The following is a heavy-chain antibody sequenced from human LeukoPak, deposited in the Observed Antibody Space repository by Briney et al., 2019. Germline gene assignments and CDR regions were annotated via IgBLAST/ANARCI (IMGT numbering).Heavy chain of an antibody. Sequence: PGGSLRLSCAASGFTFSSYWMSWVRQAPGKGLEWVANIKQDGSEKYYVDSVKGRFTISRDNAKNSLYLQMNSLRAEDTAVYYCAGGGGSGYYSGSYGSYDYWGQGTLVTVSS. D-gene: IGHD3-3*01. CDR1: GFTFSSYW. V-gene: IGHV3-7*01. CDR3: AGGGGSGYYSGSYGSYDY. CDR2: IKQDGSEK. J-gene: IGHJ4*02.